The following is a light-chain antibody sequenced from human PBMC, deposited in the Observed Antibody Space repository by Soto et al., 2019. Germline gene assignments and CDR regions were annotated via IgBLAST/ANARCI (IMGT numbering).Light chain of an antibody. CDR3: GSYTGTIYV. CDR2: EVS. CDR1: SGDVGVYKF. V-gene: IGLV2-14*01. Sequence: SVLTQPASVSGSPGQSITISRTGTSGDVGVYKFVSWYQQHPGKAPKLIIYEVSNRPSGVSSRFSGSMSGNTASLTISGLQAEDEADYYCGSYTGTIYVFGTGTKVTVL. J-gene: IGLJ1*01.